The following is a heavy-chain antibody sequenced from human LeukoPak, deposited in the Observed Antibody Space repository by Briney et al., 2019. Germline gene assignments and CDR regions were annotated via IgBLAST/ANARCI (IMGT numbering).Heavy chain of an antibody. CDR3: ARENPDGMDV. Sequence: GRSLRLSCAASGFTFSSYAMHWVRQAPGKGLEWVAVISYDGSNKYYADSVKGRFTISRDNSKNTLYLQMNSLRAEDTAVYYCARENPDGMDVWGQGTTVTVSS. J-gene: IGHJ6*02. CDR2: ISYDGSNK. V-gene: IGHV3-30-3*01. CDR1: GFTFSSYA.